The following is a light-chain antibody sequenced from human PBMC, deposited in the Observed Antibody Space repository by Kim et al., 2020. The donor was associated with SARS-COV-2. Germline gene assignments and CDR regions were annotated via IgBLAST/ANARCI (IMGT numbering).Light chain of an antibody. CDR3: NSRDNSGYLLV. CDR2: GKN. J-gene: IGLJ2*01. CDR1: SLRKYY. V-gene: IGLV3-19*01. Sequence: SSELTQDPAVSVALGQTVRITCQGDSLRKYYASWYQQRPGQAPVLVMYGKNNRPSGIPDRFSGSSSGNTASLTITGAQAEDEADYYCNSRDNSGYLLVFGGGTQLTVL.